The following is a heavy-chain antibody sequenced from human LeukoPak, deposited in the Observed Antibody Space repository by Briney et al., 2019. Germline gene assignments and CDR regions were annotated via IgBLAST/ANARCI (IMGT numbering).Heavy chain of an antibody. Sequence: PSETLSLTCTVSGGSISSYYWSWIRQPPGKGLEWIGYVDHTGSTKFNPSLNGRVSISRDTSNNFFSLRLRSVTAADTAVYFCARGRVSSSTWYSTYYYFFYMDFWGKGTTVTVSS. CDR1: GGSISSYY. D-gene: IGHD4-11*01. V-gene: IGHV4-59*01. CDR3: ARGRVSSSTWYSTYYYFFYMDF. CDR2: VDHTGST. J-gene: IGHJ6*03.